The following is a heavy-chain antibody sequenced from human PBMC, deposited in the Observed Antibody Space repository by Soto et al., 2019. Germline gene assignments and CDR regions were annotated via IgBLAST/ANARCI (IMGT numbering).Heavy chain of an antibody. CDR2: INPNSGGT. V-gene: IGHV1-2*04. Sequence: QVQLVQSGAEVKKPGASVKVSCKASGYTFTGYYMHWVRQAPGQGLEWMGWINPNSGGTNYAQKCQGWVTMTRATSISTAYMELSRLRSDDTAVYYCARGGDSSSRYYYYGMDVWGQGTTVTVSS. J-gene: IGHJ6*02. CDR3: ARGGDSSSRYYYYGMDV. D-gene: IGHD6-13*01. CDR1: GYTFTGYY.